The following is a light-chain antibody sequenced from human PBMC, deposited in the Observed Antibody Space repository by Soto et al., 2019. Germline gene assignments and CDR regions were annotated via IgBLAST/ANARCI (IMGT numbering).Light chain of an antibody. V-gene: IGKV1-39*01. CDR3: QQSYSTPT. CDR1: QSIGTY. CDR2: GAS. J-gene: IGKJ1*01. Sequence: DIQVTQSPSSLSASVGDGVTITCRASQSIGTYLNWYHQKPGKAPQLLIYGASTLQSGVPSRFSASGSGTHFTLTINSLQPEDFGTYSCQQSYSTPTLGQGTKVDIK.